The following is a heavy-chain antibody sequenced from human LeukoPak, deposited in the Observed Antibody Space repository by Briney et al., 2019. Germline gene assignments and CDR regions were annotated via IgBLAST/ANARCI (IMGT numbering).Heavy chain of an antibody. Sequence: SETLSLTCAVYGGSFSGYYWSWIRQPPGKGLEWIGEINHSGCTNYNPSLKSRVTMSVDTSKNQFSLKLTSVTAADTAVYYCARNSATGLAYWGQGSLVTVSS. CDR2: INHSGCT. V-gene: IGHV4-34*01. J-gene: IGHJ4*02. CDR3: ARNSATGLAY. D-gene: IGHD1-1*01. CDR1: GGSFSGYY.